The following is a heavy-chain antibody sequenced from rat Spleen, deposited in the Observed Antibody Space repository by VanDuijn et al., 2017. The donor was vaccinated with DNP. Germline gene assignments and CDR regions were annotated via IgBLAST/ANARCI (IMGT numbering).Heavy chain of an antibody. J-gene: IGHJ2*01. CDR3: ASLSYDGYPYY. CDR2: ISPSGGTT. Sequence: EVQLVESGGGLVQPGRSLKLSCAASGFTFSKHDMAWVRQTPTKGLEWVASISPSGGTTYSPDSVKGRFTISRDNAKNTLYLQMNSLRSEDTATYYCASLSYDGYPYYWGQGVMVTVSS. V-gene: IGHV5S13*01. CDR1: GFTFSKHD. D-gene: IGHD1-12*03.